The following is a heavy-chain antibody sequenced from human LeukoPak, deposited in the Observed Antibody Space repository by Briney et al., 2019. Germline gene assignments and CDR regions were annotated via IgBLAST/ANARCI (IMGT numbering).Heavy chain of an antibody. J-gene: IGHJ4*02. CDR2: IRSEADGGTL. Sequence: GGSLRLSCEASGFTFSSYWMSWVRQAPGKGLEWVGRIRSEADGGTLDYAALVKGGFTISRDASKNTLYLQMNSLKTEDTAVYYCTTVIMGTPKDDYWGQGTLVTVSS. V-gene: IGHV3-15*01. CDR1: GFTFSSYW. CDR3: TTVIMGTPKDDY. D-gene: IGHD4-23*01.